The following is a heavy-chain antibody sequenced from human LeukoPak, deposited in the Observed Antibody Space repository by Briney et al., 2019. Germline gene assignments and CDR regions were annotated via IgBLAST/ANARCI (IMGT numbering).Heavy chain of an antibody. CDR1: GYTFTGYY. D-gene: IGHD3-9*01. CDR2: INPNSGGT. Sequence: ASVKVSCKASGYTFTGYYMHWVRQAPGQGLEWMGWINPNSGGTNYAQKFQGRVTMTRDTSISTAYMELSRLRSDDTAVYYCARDLSSYDRRPYYGMDVWGQGTTVTVSS. J-gene: IGHJ6*02. CDR3: ARDLSSYDRRPYYGMDV. V-gene: IGHV1-2*02.